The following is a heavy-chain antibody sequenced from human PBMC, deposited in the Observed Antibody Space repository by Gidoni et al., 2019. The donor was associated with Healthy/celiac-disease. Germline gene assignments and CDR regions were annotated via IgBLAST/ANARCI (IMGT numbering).Heavy chain of an antibody. D-gene: IGHD3-22*01. CDR1: GLPSSSNG. CDR3: AWGYYYDSSGYYPLGY. Sequence: VQLVEPGVGVVQPGRSLRRSCSASGLPSSSNGMHWVRQAPGQGREWVAVIGYDGNNKYYADSVKGRFTISRDNSKNTLYLQMNSLRAEDTAVYYCAWGYYYDSSGYYPLGYWGQGTLVTVSS. CDR2: IGYDGNNK. J-gene: IGHJ4*02. V-gene: IGHV3-33*01.